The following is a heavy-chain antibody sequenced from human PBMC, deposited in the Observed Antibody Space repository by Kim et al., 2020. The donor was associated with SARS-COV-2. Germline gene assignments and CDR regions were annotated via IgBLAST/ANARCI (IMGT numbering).Heavy chain of an antibody. D-gene: IGHD2-2*01. CDR1: GYTFTSYD. CDR2: MTPNSGNT. CDR3: ARPNCSSTSCYYYYYYGMDV. V-gene: IGHV1-8*01. Sequence: ASVKVSCKASGYTFTSYDINWVRQATGQGLEWMGWMTPNSGNTGYAQKFQGRVTMTRNTSISTAYMELSSLRSEDTAVYYCARPNCSSTSCYYYYYYGMDVWGQGTTVTVSS. J-gene: IGHJ6*02.